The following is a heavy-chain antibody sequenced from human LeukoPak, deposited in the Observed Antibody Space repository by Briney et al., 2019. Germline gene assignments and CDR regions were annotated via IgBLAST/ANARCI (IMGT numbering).Heavy chain of an antibody. D-gene: IGHD4-17*01. J-gene: IGHJ4*02. CDR3: ARAPPYYGDYGSRFDY. Sequence: PSETLSLTCTVSGGSISSYYWSWIRQPPGKGLEWIGYIYYSGSTNYNPSLKSRVTISVDTSKNQFSQKLSSVTAADTAVYYCARAPPYYGDYGSRFDYWGQGTLVTVSS. V-gene: IGHV4-59*12. CDR2: IYYSGST. CDR1: GGSISSYY.